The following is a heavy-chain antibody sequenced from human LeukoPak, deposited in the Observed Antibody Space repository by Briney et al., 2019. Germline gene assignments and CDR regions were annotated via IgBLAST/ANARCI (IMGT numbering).Heavy chain of an antibody. D-gene: IGHD3-3*01. CDR1: GYSFTSYW. CDR3: ARHQFLEWLPHSYYYYYYMDV. Sequence: GESLKISCKGSGYSFTSYWIGWVRQMPGKGLEWMGIIYPGDSDTRYSPSFQGQVTISADKSISTAYLQWSSLKASDTAMYYCARHQFLEWLPHSYYYYYYMDVWGKGTTVTVSS. V-gene: IGHV5-51*01. CDR2: IYPGDSDT. J-gene: IGHJ6*03.